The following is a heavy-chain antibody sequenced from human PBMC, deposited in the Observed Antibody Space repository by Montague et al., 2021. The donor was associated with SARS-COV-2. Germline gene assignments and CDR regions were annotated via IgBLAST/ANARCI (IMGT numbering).Heavy chain of an antibody. Sequence: SLRLSCAASGFTFRSYGMSWVRQAPGKGLEWVSGITGSGGSTYYADSVKGRFTISRDNSKNTLYLQMNSLRAEDTAVYYCAKGYYYDTSGYLHPFDYWGQGTLVTLSS. CDR2: ITGSGGST. V-gene: IGHV3-23*01. J-gene: IGHJ4*02. CDR3: AKGYYYDTSGYLHPFDY. D-gene: IGHD3-22*01. CDR1: GFTFRSYG.